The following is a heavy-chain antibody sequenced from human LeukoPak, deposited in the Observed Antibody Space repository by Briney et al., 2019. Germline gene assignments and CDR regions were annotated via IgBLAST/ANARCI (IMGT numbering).Heavy chain of an antibody. Sequence: SETLSLTCTVSGASIRTYYWSWIRQPAGKGLEWIGRISASGNTDHNPSLKSRVTMSVDTSKNQVSLNLNSVTAADTAVYYCASSLYYYTSGAGSDYWGQGTLVTVSA. CDR2: ISASGNT. V-gene: IGHV4-4*07. CDR3: ASSLYYYTSGAGSDY. D-gene: IGHD3-10*01. CDR1: GASIRTYY. J-gene: IGHJ4*02.